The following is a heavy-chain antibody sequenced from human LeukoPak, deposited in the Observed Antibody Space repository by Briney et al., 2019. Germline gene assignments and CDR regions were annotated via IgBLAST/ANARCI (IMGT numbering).Heavy chain of an antibody. CDR2: IYYSGST. Sequence: SETLSLTCTVSGGSISNYYWSWIRQPPGKGLEWIGYIYYSGSTSYNPSLRSRVTISVDTSKNQFSLKLSSVTAADTAVYYCARSSVLRYFDWLLSTYYFDYWGQGTLVTVSS. CDR1: GGSISNYY. V-gene: IGHV4-59*08. CDR3: ARSSVLRYFDWLLSTYYFDY. D-gene: IGHD3-9*01. J-gene: IGHJ4*02.